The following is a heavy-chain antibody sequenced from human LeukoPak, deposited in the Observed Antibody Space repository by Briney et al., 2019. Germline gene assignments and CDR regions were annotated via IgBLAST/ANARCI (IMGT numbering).Heavy chain of an antibody. CDR1: GGSISSSSYY. CDR2: IYYSGST. J-gene: IGHJ4*02. Sequence: SETLSLTCTVSGGSISSSSYYWGWIRQPPGKGLEWIGSIYYSGSTYYNPSPKSRVTISVDTSKNQFSLKLSSVTAADTAVYYSARHIEVYDYVWGSYLDYWGQGTLVTVSS. CDR3: ARHIEVYDYVWGSYLDY. D-gene: IGHD3-16*01. V-gene: IGHV4-39*01.